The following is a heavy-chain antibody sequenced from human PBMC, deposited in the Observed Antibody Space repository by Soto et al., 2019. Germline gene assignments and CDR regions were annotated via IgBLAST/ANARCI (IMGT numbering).Heavy chain of an antibody. CDR3: ARGIRESYYYYMDV. Sequence: PSETLSLTCTVSGDSISSYYWSWIRQPPGKGLEWIGDINYSGSTNYNPSLKSRVTISVDTSKNQFSLKLSSVTAADTAVYYCARGIRESYYYYMDVWGEGTTVTVSS. CDR1: GDSISSYY. CDR2: INYSGST. J-gene: IGHJ6*03. V-gene: IGHV4-59*12.